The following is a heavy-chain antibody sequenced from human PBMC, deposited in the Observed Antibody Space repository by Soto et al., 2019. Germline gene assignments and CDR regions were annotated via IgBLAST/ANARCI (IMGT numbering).Heavy chain of an antibody. Sequence: PGGSLRLSCAASGFTFSSYGMHWVRQAPGKGLEWVAVISYDGSNKYYADSVKGRFTISRDNSKNTLYLQMNSLRAEDTAVYYCATDLVATTPLFDYWGQGTLVTVSS. V-gene: IGHV3-30*03. CDR3: ATDLVATTPLFDY. D-gene: IGHD5-12*01. CDR1: GFTFSSYG. J-gene: IGHJ4*02. CDR2: ISYDGSNK.